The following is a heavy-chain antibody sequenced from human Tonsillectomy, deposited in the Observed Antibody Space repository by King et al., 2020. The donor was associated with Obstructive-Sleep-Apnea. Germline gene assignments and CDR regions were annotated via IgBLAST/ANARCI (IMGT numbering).Heavy chain of an antibody. D-gene: IGHD3-9*01. Sequence: RLQLQESGPGLVKPSETLSLTCTVSGGSISSSSYYWGWIRQPPGKGLEWIGSIYYSGSTYYNPSLKSRVTISVDTSKNQSSLKLSSVTAADTAGYYCASGDYDILTGSLYYYGMDVWGQGTTVTVSS. CDR3: ASGDYDILTGSLYYYGMDV. V-gene: IGHV4-39*06. J-gene: IGHJ6*02. CDR2: IYYSGST. CDR1: GGSISSSSYY.